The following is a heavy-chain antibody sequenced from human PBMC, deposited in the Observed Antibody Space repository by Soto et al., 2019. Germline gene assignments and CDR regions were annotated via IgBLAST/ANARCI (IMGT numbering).Heavy chain of an antibody. CDR2: IYYSGST. D-gene: IGHD1-26*01. V-gene: IGHV4-30-4*01. J-gene: IGHJ6*02. CDR1: GGSISSGDYY. CDR3: ARGPHTTRDYYGMDV. Sequence: QVQLQESGPGLVKPSQTLSLTCTVSGGSISSGDYYWSWIRQPPGKGLEWIGYIYYSGSTYYNPSLKSRVTISVDTSKNQFSLKLSSVTAADTAVYYCARGPHTTRDYYGMDVWGQGTTVTVSS.